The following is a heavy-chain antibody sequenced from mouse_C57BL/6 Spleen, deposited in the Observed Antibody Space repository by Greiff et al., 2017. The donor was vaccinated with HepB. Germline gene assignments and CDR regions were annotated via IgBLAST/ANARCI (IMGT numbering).Heavy chain of an antibody. D-gene: IGHD2-2*01. CDR1: GFNIKDYY. CDR2: IDPEDGDT. CDR3: TTAGSTMVKVFAY. J-gene: IGHJ3*01. V-gene: IGHV14-1*01. Sequence: VQLKESGAELVRPGASVKLSCTASGFNIKDYYMHWVKQRPEQGLEWIGRIDPEDGDTEYAPKFQGKATMTADTSSNTAYLQLSSLTSEDTAVYYCTTAGSTMVKVFAYWGQGTLVTVSA.